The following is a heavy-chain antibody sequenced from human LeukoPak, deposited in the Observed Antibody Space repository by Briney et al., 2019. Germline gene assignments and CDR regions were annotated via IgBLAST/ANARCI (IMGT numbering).Heavy chain of an antibody. Sequence: SETLSLTRGVSGGSITSTNYWTWVRQPPGKGLEWIGEVNLQGSTNSNPSLMGRVAISVDMSENHISLQLTSVAAADTAVYYCAREGGPYRPLDYSGQGTLVTVSS. CDR2: VNLQGST. CDR3: AREGGPYRPLDY. V-gene: IGHV4-4*02. J-gene: IGHJ4*02. CDR1: GGSITSTNY.